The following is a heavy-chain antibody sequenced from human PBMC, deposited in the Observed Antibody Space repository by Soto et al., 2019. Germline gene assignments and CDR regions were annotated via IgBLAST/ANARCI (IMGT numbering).Heavy chain of an antibody. CDR2: INTNGVNT. V-gene: IGHV3-64*01. J-gene: IGHJ4*02. Sequence: EVQLVESGGGLVQPGGSLRLSCAASGFTFSGYSMFWVRQAPGKGLEYVSAINTNGVNTFYAKSVKGRFTISRDNFKNTMYLQMGSLRAEDMAVYYCARGRVVDSSGLATYFDSWGKGTLVTVSS. CDR3: ARGRVVDSSGLATYFDS. CDR1: GFTFSGYS. D-gene: IGHD6-19*01.